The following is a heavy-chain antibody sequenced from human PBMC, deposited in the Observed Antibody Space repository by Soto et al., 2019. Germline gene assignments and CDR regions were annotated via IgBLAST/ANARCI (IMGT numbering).Heavy chain of an antibody. J-gene: IGHJ4*02. CDR1: GFTFDDYA. CDR3: AKGVLQLELDY. Sequence: EVPLVESGGGLVQPGRSLRLSCAASGFTFDDYAMHWVRQAPGKGLEWVSGISWNSGSIGYADSVKGRFTISRDNAKNSLYLQMNSLRAEDTALYYCAKGVLQLELDYWGQGTLVTVSS. CDR2: ISWNSGSI. D-gene: IGHD1-1*01. V-gene: IGHV3-9*01.